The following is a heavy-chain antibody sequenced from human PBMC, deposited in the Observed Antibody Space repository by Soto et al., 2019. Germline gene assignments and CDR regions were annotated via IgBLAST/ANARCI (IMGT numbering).Heavy chain of an antibody. CDR3: ARKDSGSIWFGEDAGAFDI. J-gene: IGHJ3*02. Sequence: QVQLQESGPGLVKPSETLSLTCTVSGGSISSYYWSWIRQPPGKGLEWIGYIYYSGSTNYNPSLKSRVTISVDTSKNQFSLKLSSVTAADTAVYYCARKDSGSIWFGEDAGAFDIWGQGTMVTVSS. CDR1: GGSISSYY. CDR2: IYYSGST. V-gene: IGHV4-59*01. D-gene: IGHD3-10*01.